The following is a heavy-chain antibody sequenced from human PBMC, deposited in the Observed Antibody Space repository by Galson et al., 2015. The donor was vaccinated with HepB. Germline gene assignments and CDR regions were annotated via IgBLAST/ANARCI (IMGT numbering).Heavy chain of an antibody. CDR2: ISPNSGDT. D-gene: IGHD3-3*01. Sequence: SVKVSCKASGYTFTGHFIHWVRQAPGQGLEWMGWISPNSGDTNYAQKFQGRVTMTRDTSITTAYLEVSGLRSDDTAVYYCARDQGSPLTVFGLILHTWGQGTLVTVSS. J-gene: IGHJ4*02. CDR3: ARDQGSPLTVFGLILHT. V-gene: IGHV1-2*02. CDR1: GYTFTGHF.